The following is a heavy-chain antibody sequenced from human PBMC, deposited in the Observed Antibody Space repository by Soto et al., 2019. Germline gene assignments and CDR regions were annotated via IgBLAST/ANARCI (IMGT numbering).Heavy chain of an antibody. V-gene: IGHV4-39*07. Sequence: SETLSLTCSVPGGSINNNYYYWGWVRQPPGKGLEWIGSVSFSGTTYYSPSLKSRVTISIDTSKNQFSLKLTSVTAADTAVYYCARVGRSGYLGLDPWGQGTLVT. D-gene: IGHD3-22*01. CDR1: GGSINNNYYY. CDR2: VSFSGTT. J-gene: IGHJ5*02. CDR3: ARVGRSGYLGLDP.